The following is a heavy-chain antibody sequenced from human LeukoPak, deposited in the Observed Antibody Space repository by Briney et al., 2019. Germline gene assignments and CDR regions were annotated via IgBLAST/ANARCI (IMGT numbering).Heavy chain of an antibody. D-gene: IGHD2-2*01. CDR1: GGSISSYY. CDR2: IYYSGST. V-gene: IGHV4-59*01. Sequence: SETLSLTCTVSGGSISSYYWSWIRQPPGKGLEWIGYIYYSGSTNYNPSLKSRDTISVDTSKNQFSLKLSSVTAADTAVYYCARARGIVVPAAMEYYYYYMDVWGKGTTVTVSS. CDR3: ARARGIVVPAAMEYYYYYMDV. J-gene: IGHJ6*03.